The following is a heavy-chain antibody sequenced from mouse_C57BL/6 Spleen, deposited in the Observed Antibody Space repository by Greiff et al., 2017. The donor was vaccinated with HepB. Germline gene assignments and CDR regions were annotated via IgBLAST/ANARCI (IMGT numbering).Heavy chain of an antibody. CDR3: ARETTGFAY. V-gene: IGHV1-61*01. J-gene: IGHJ3*01. D-gene: IGHD2-13*01. Sequence: QVQLPGAELVRPGSSVKLSCKASGYTFTSYWMDWVKQRPGQGLEWIGNIYPSDSETHYNQKFKDKATLTVDKSSSTAYMQLSSLTSEDSAVYYCARETTGFAYWGQGTLVTVSA. CDR1: GYTFTSYW. CDR2: IYPSDSET.